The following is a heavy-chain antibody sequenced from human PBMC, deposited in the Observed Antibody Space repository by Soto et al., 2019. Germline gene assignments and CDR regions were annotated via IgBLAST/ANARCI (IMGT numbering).Heavy chain of an antibody. D-gene: IGHD2-2*01. Sequence: SGGSLRLSCAASGFTFSNAWMSWVRQAPGKGLEWVGRIKSKTDGGTTDYAAPVKGRFTISRDDSKNTLYLQMNSLKTEDTAVYYCTTGQCSSTSCSPTYYYYGMDVWGQGTTVTVSS. V-gene: IGHV3-15*01. CDR1: GFTFSNAW. CDR3: TTGQCSSTSCSPTYYYYGMDV. J-gene: IGHJ6*02. CDR2: IKSKTDGGTT.